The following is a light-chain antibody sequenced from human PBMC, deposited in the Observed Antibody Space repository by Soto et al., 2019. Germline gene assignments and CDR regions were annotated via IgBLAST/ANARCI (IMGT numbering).Light chain of an antibody. Sequence: DIQMTQSPSSLSASVGDRVTITCRASQSISSYLNWYQQKPGKAPKLLIYAASSLQSGVPSRFRGSGSGTDFTLTISSLQPEDFATYYCQQSYSTPRGYTFGQGTKLEIK. CDR2: AAS. CDR3: QQSYSTPRGYT. V-gene: IGKV1-39*01. CDR1: QSISSY. J-gene: IGKJ2*01.